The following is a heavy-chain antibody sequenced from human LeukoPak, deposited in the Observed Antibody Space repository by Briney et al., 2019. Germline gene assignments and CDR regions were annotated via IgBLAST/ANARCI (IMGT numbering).Heavy chain of an antibody. CDR2: IKQHGGEK. D-gene: IGHD3-22*01. J-gene: IGHJ3*02. CDR1: GFTFSSYW. V-gene: IGHV3-7*03. CDR3: AKDLQTYYYDSSGYYRDDAFDI. Sequence: GGSLRLSCAASGFTFSSYWMNWVRQAPGKGLEWVAKIKQHGGEKYYVDSVKGRFTISRDDANNSLYLQMNSLRAEDTAVYYCAKDLQTYYYDSSGYYRDDAFDIWGQGTMVTVSS.